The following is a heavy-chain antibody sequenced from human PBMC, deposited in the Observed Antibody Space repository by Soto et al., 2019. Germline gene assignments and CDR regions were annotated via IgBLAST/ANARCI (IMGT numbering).Heavy chain of an antibody. CDR1: GGSISSGGYS. D-gene: IGHD2-15*01. Sequence: SETLSLTCAVSGGSISSGGYSWSWIRQPPGKGLEWIGYIYHSGSTYYNPSLKSRVTISVDRSKNQFSLKLSSVTAADTAVYYCARGYCSGGSCYAVFWFDPWGQGTLVTVSS. J-gene: IGHJ5*02. CDR2: IYHSGST. CDR3: ARGYCSGGSCYAVFWFDP. V-gene: IGHV4-30-2*01.